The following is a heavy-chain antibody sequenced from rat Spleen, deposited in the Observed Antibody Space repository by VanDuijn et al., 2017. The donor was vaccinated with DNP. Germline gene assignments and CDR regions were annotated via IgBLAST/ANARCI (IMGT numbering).Heavy chain of an antibody. CDR2: ISTSGGVT. J-gene: IGHJ2*01. V-gene: IGHV5-46*01. CDR1: GFSFSDSP. Sequence: EEQLMESGGGLVQPGRSMKLSCEASGFSFSDSPMAWVRQAPTRGLEWVATISTSGGVTFYRDSVKGRFTISRDNAKSTLYLQMDSLRSEDTATYYCTSLLLKWSFDYWGQGVMVTVSS. CDR3: TSLLLKWSFDY. D-gene: IGHD1-1*01.